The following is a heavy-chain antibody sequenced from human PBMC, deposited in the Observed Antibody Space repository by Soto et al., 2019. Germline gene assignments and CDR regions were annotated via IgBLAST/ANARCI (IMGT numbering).Heavy chain of an antibody. CDR3: ARRGPGTYFDY. Sequence: EVQLLDSGGGLVQPGGSLRLSCEASGFTFSSYALNWFRQAPGKGLEWVSVISGSGDSTYYADSVKGRFTISRDNSKNTLYLQMNSLRTEDTAVYYCARRGPGTYFDYWGQGTLVTVSS. V-gene: IGHV3-23*01. D-gene: IGHD6-13*01. CDR2: ISGSGDST. J-gene: IGHJ4*02. CDR1: GFTFSSYA.